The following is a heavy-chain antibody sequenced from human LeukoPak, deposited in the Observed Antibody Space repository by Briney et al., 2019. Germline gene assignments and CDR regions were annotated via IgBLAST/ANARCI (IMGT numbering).Heavy chain of an antibody. D-gene: IGHD3-3*01. CDR3: AKDGLSVTIFGVVTPYFDY. V-gene: IGHV3-66*01. J-gene: IGHJ4*02. CDR2: IYSGGST. Sequence: GGSLRLSCAASGFTVSSNYMNWVRQAPGKGLEWVSVIYSGGSTYYADSVKGRFTVSRDNSKNTLHLHMNSLTTEDTAVYYCAKDGLSVTIFGVVTPYFDYWGQGTLLTVSS. CDR1: GFTVSSNY.